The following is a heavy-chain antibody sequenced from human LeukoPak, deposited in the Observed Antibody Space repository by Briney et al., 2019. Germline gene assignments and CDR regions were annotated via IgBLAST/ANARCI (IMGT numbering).Heavy chain of an antibody. J-gene: IGHJ3*02. Sequence: PSETLSLTCTVSGGSISSSSYYWGWIRQPPGKGLEWNGSIYYSGSTYYNPSLKSRVTISVDTSKNQFSLKLSSVTAADTAVYYCARDHKSSGGIWGQGTMVTVSS. CDR3: ARDHKSSGGI. CDR2: IYYSGST. D-gene: IGHD3-10*01. V-gene: IGHV4-39*07. CDR1: GGSISSSSYY.